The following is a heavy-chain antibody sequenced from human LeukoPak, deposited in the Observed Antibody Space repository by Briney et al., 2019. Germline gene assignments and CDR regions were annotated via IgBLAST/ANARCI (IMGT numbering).Heavy chain of an antibody. J-gene: IGHJ4*02. Sequence: GASVKVSCKASGYTFTDYIMHWVRQAPGQGLEWMGWINPKSGGTNYARKFQGRVTMTRDTSISTAYMDLSRLTSDDTAVYYCARDFRGDIKAAGGGDSWGQGALVTVSS. CDR2: INPKSGGT. V-gene: IGHV1-2*02. CDR3: ARDFRGDIKAAGGGDS. CDR1: GYTFTDYI. D-gene: IGHD6-25*01.